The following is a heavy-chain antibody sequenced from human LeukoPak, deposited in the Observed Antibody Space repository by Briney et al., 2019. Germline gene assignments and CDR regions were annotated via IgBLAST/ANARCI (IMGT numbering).Heavy chain of an antibody. Sequence: PGGSLRLSCPAAGFTFSSHWMPWVRQAPGKGLVWVARINGDGSETNYAGSVRGRFTISRDNAKSTLYLQMNSLRAEDTAVYYCASGSGDYGDPFDYWGQGTLVTVSS. V-gene: IGHV3-74*01. D-gene: IGHD4-17*01. CDR2: INGDGSET. J-gene: IGHJ4*02. CDR1: GFTFSSHW. CDR3: ASGSGDYGDPFDY.